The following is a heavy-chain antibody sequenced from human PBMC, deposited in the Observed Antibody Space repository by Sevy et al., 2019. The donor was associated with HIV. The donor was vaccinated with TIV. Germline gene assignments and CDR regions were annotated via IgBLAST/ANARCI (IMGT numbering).Heavy chain of an antibody. J-gene: IGHJ5*02. CDR1: GDSVSSSTVA. CDR2: TYYRSKWYN. V-gene: IGHV6-1*01. Sequence: SQTLSLTCAISGDSVSSSTVAWNWIRQSPSRGLERLGRTYYRSKWYNDYALSVKGRIIISPDTSKNQFSLQLNSVTPEDTAVYYCARAITIFGLTIMLDPWGQGTLVTVSS. D-gene: IGHD3-3*01. CDR3: ARAITIFGLTIMLDP.